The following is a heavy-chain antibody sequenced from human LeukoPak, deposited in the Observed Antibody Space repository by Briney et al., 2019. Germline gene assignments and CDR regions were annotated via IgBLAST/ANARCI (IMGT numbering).Heavy chain of an antibody. V-gene: IGHV1-18*01. CDR2: ISAYNGNT. CDR1: GYTFTSYG. Sequence: ASVKVSCKASGYTFTSYGISWVRQAPGQGLEGMGWISAYNGNTNYAQKLQGRVTMTTDTSTSTAYMELRSLRSDDTAVYYCARSPPALAAAGNFDYWGQGTLVTVSS. CDR3: ARSPPALAAAGNFDY. D-gene: IGHD6-13*01. J-gene: IGHJ4*02.